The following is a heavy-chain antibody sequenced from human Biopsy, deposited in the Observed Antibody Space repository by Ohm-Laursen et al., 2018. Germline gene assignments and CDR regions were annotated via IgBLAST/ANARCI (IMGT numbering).Heavy chain of an antibody. CDR3: ASRPSCGGDCSSGFDY. CDR1: GFTFNRSA. V-gene: IGHV1-58*02. Sequence: SVKVSCKASGFTFNRSAMQWVRQARGQRLEWKGWLVVGGGNTNYAQKFQERVTITRDMCTSTAYKELSSLRSEDTAVYYCASRPSCGGDCSSGFDYWGQGTLVTVSS. CDR2: LVVGGGNT. J-gene: IGHJ4*02. D-gene: IGHD2-21*02.